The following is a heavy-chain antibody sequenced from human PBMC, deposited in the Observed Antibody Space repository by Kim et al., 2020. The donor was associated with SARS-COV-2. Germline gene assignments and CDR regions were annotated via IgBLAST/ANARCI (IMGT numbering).Heavy chain of an antibody. V-gene: IGHV4-39*01. CDR1: GGSLSSSSYY. J-gene: IGHJ2*01. CDR2: AYDIGNA. Sequence: SETLSLTCTVSGGSLSSSSYYWGWIRQRPGQGLEWSGTAYDIGNAYYNPSLKSRVTISVNTSNNQFSLKLGSVTAADTAVYYCATHQSDSSGWYV. D-gene: IGHD6-19*01. CDR3: ATHQSDSSGWYV.